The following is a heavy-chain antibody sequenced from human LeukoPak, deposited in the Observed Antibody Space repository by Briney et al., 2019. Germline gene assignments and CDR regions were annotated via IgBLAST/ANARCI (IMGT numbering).Heavy chain of an antibody. CDR1: GFTFSSYA. CDR2: ISSNGGST. CDR3: ARVSDFWSGYYFPSDY. V-gene: IGHV3-64*01. J-gene: IGHJ4*02. Sequence: PGGSLRLSXAASGFTFSSYAMHWVRQAPGKGLEYVSAISSNGGSTYYANSVKGRFTISRDNSKNTLYLQMGSLRAEDMAVYYCARVSDFWSGYYFPSDYWGQGTLVTVSS. D-gene: IGHD3-3*01.